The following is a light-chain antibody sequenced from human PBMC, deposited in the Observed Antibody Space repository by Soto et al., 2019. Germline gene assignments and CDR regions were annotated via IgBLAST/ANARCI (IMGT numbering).Light chain of an antibody. Sequence: VMTQSPVSLPVSLGEPASSSCRSSQSLLYSNGYNYLDWYVQKPGQSPRLLIYLGSIRASGVPDRVSGSGSGTEFRLQISRVEAEDVGVYYCMQALQTPLTFGGGTKVEIK. CDR1: QSLLYSNGYNY. CDR2: LGS. J-gene: IGKJ4*01. V-gene: IGKV2-28*01. CDR3: MQALQTPLT.